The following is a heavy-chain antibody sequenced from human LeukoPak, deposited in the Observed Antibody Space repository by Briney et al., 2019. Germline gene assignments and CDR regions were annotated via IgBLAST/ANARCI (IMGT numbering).Heavy chain of an antibody. V-gene: IGHV3-23*01. J-gene: IGHJ5*02. Sequence: GGSLRLSCAASGFTFSSYAMTWVRQAPGKGLEWVSAISGSGGSRYYADSVQGRFTISRDNSKNTLYLQMNSLRAEDTAVYYCAKDRYYYGSGPSSWSWFDPWGQGTLVTVSS. D-gene: IGHD3-10*01. CDR3: AKDRYYYGSGPSSWSWFDP. CDR2: ISGSGGSR. CDR1: GFTFSSYA.